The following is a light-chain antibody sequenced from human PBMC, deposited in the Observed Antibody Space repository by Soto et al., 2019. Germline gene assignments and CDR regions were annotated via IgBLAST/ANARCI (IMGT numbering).Light chain of an antibody. CDR3: CSYAGSPYG. V-gene: IGLV2-11*01. Sequence: QSALTQPRSVSGSPGQSVAIFCTGTSSDVGGYDYVSWFQQHPGKAPKLMIYDVSKRPSGVPDRFSGSKSGNTASLTISGLQAEDEADYYCCSYAGSPYGFGTGTKLTVL. CDR1: SSDVGGYDY. J-gene: IGLJ1*01. CDR2: DVS.